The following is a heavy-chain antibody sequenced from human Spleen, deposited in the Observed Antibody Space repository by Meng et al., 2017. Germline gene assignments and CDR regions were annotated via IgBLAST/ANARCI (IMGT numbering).Heavy chain of an antibody. Sequence: SETLSLTCTVSDDSISSYYWNWIRQPPGKGLEWIGFIYHNGDTNYNPSLKSRVTISVDTSKNQFSLKLSSVTAADTALYYCARGNSGSYEFDYWGQGTLVTVSS. V-gene: IGHV4-59*08. CDR1: DDSISSYY. D-gene: IGHD1-26*01. CDR2: IYHNGDT. J-gene: IGHJ4*02. CDR3: ARGNSGSYEFDY.